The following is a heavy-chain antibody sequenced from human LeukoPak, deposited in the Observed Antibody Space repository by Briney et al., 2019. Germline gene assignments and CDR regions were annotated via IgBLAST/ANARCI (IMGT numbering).Heavy chain of an antibody. CDR2: IKQDGSEK. V-gene: IGHV3-7*01. J-gene: IGHJ4*02. CDR1: GFTFSSYW. Sequence: GGSLRRSCAASGFTFSSYWMRWVRQAPGKGLEWVANIKQDGSEKYYVDSVKGRFTISRDNAKNSLYLQMNSLRAEDTAVYYCTRPGDGRLDYWGQGTLVTVSS. CDR3: TRPGDGRLDY. D-gene: IGHD5-24*01.